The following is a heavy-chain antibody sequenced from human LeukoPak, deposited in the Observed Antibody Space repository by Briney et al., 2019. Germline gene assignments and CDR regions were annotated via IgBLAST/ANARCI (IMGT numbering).Heavy chain of an antibody. Sequence: PSETLSLTCTVSGDSISSRTSDFWGWIRQSPGKGLEWIGEISYIGTTYYNPSLESRVSISLEMSKNQFSLKLNSMTAADTAVYYCARVPVNIWENWFDPWGQGTLVTVSS. J-gene: IGHJ5*01. CDR1: GDSISSRTSDF. D-gene: IGHD1-26*01. CDR2: ISYIGTT. V-gene: IGHV4-39*07. CDR3: ARVPVNIWENWFDP.